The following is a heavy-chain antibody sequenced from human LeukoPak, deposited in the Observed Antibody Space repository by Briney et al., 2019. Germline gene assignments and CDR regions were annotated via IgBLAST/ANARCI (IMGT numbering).Heavy chain of an antibody. Sequence: GGSLRLSCAASGFTLSDYYMSWIRQAPGKGLEWVSYISSSSSYTNYADSVKGRFTISRDNAKNSLYLQMNSLRAEDTAVYYCARGRSDYDILTGYYAYWGQGTLVTVSS. CDR3: ARGRSDYDILTGYYAY. J-gene: IGHJ4*02. CDR1: GFTLSDYY. D-gene: IGHD3-9*01. V-gene: IGHV3-11*06. CDR2: ISSSSSYT.